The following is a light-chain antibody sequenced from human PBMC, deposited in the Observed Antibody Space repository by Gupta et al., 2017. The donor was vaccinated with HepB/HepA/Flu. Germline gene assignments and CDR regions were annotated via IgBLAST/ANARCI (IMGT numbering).Light chain of an antibody. CDR2: ANT. CDR1: SSNIGAGFD. Sequence: QSVLTQPPSVSGAPGQRVTISCTGSSSNIGAGFDVHWYQQLPGTAPKLLMYANTNRPSGVPDRFSGSKSGTSASLAITGVQAEDEADYYCQSYDSSLSGSVFGGGTKVTVL. V-gene: IGLV1-40*01. CDR3: QSYDSSLSGSV. J-gene: IGLJ2*01.